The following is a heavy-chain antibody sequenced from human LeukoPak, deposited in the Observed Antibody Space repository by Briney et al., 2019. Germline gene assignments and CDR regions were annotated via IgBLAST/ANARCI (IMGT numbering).Heavy chain of an antibody. CDR1: GFTFSSYG. Sequence: GGSLRLSCAASGFTFSSYGMHRVRQAPGKGLEWVAVISYDGSNKYYADSVKGRFTISRDNSKNTLYLQMNSLRAEDTAVYYCAKVDIWGQGTMVTVSS. CDR2: ISYDGSNK. CDR3: AKVDI. V-gene: IGHV3-30*18. J-gene: IGHJ3*02.